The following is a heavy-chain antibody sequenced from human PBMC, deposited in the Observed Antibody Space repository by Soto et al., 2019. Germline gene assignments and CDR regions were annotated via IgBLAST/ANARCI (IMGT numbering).Heavy chain of an antibody. Sequence: QLVESGGNLVNPGGSLTLSCAASGFTFSAYYMSWVRQSPEKGLEWVSYISSGGKTIYYADSVQGRFSISRDNAKNSLYLQMDSLRPEDTAIYYCARMYSSGSGWFHPWGQGTLVTVSS. CDR2: ISSGGKTI. CDR1: GFTFSAYY. D-gene: IGHD6-19*01. CDR3: ARMYSSGSGWFHP. J-gene: IGHJ5*02. V-gene: IGHV3-11*01.